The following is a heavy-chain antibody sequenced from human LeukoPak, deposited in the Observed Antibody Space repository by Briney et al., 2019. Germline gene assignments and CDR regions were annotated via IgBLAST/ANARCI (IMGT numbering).Heavy chain of an antibody. D-gene: IGHD4-23*01. Sequence: TGGSLRLSCAASGFTFSNYAMTWVRQAPGKGLEWVSAISGRGGSTYYADSVKGRFTISRDTSENMLFLQMNSLRAEDTAMYYCAKDFQVYGGKVLPPRQFDYWGQGTLVTVSS. V-gene: IGHV3-23*01. CDR2: ISGRGGST. CDR3: AKDFQVYGGKVLPPRQFDY. CDR1: GFTFSNYA. J-gene: IGHJ4*02.